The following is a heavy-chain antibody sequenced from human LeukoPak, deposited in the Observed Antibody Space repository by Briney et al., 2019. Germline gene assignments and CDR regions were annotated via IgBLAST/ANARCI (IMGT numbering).Heavy chain of an antibody. J-gene: IGHJ4*02. CDR3: AGGLYDSSGYYQCYFEY. D-gene: IGHD3-22*01. CDR2: FYSSGST. CDR1: GFTVSSNY. V-gene: IGHV3-53*01. Sequence: GGSLRLSCAASGFTVSSNYMSWVRQAPGKGLEWVSIFYSSGSTYYADSVKGRFTISRDNSKNTLYLQMKSLRAEDTAVYYCAGGLYDSSGYYQCYFEYWGQGTLVTVSS.